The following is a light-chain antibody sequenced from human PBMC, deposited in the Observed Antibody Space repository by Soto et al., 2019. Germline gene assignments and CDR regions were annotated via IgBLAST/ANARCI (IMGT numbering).Light chain of an antibody. CDR2: KAS. CDR3: QQYNDYPWT. V-gene: IGKV1-5*03. J-gene: IGKJ1*01. Sequence: DIQMTQSPSTLSASVGDRVTITCRASQSISSGLAWYQQKPGKAPKLLIYKASSFDSGFPSRFSGSGSGTEFTLTVSSLQPDDFAAYYCQQYNDYPWTFGQGTKVEIK. CDR1: QSISSG.